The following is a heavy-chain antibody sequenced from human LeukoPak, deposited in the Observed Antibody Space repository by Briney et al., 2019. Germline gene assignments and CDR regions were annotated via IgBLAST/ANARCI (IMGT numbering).Heavy chain of an antibody. CDR1: GYTFTGYY. V-gene: IGHV1-2*02. J-gene: IGHJ4*02. Sequence: EASVKVSCKASGYTFTGYYMHWVRQAPGQGLEWMGWINPNSGGTNYAQKFQGRVTMTRDTSISTAYMELSRLRSDDTAVYYCARVPGYGGNYANFDYWGQGTLVTVSS. D-gene: IGHD4-17*01. CDR2: INPNSGGT. CDR3: ARVPGYGGNYANFDY.